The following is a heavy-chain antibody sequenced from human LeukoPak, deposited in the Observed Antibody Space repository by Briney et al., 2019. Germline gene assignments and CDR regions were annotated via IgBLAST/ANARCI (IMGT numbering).Heavy chain of an antibody. J-gene: IGHJ3*02. D-gene: IGHD1-1*01. V-gene: IGHV3-73*01. Sequence: GLALSRYAMGWGRKAKGKGLEWVGRIKNKANSYATAYGASVKGRFTISRDDSKNTAYLQMNSLKIEDTAVYYCSRLTTDSYAFDIWGQGTMVTVSS. CDR1: GLALSRYA. CDR3: SRLTTDSYAFDI. CDR2: IKNKANSYAT.